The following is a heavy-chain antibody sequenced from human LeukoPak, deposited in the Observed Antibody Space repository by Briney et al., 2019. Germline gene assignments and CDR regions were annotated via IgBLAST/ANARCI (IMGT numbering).Heavy chain of an antibody. V-gene: IGHV3-30*18. Sequence: GGSLRLSCAASGFSFINYGMHWVRQAPGKGLEWVASTSHDGSNYYYADSVKGRFTISRDNSRNTLYLQMNSLKVEDTAVFYCTKAAAGSGDYGMDVWGQGTTVTV. CDR1: GFSFINYG. J-gene: IGHJ6*02. D-gene: IGHD3-10*01. CDR2: TSHDGSNY. CDR3: TKAAAGSGDYGMDV.